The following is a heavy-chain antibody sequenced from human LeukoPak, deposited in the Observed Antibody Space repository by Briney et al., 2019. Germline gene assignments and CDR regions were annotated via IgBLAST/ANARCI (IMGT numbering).Heavy chain of an antibody. CDR2: INQDGSEE. CDR3: ARDSSSWYYDY. CDR1: GFTFSHYW. J-gene: IGHJ4*02. D-gene: IGHD6-13*01. V-gene: IGHV3-7*01. Sequence: GGSLRLSCAASGFTFSHYWMTWVRQAPGKGLEWVAQINQDGSEEYYMDSVKARFTISRDNAKNSVFLQMNSLRAEDTAVYYCARDSSSWYYDYWGQGTLVTVSS.